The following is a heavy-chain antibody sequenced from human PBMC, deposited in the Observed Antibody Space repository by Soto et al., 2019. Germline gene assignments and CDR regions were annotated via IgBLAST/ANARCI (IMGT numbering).Heavy chain of an antibody. CDR1: GFTFSSYG. Sequence: QVQLVESGGGVVQPGRSLRLSCAASGFTFSSYGMHWVRQAPGKGLEWVAVIWYDGSNKYYADSVKGRFTISRENSKNTLYLQMNSLRAEDTAVYYCARALTYGSGSGDYWGQGTLVTVSS. J-gene: IGHJ4*02. CDR3: ARALTYGSGSGDY. D-gene: IGHD3-10*01. V-gene: IGHV3-33*01. CDR2: IWYDGSNK.